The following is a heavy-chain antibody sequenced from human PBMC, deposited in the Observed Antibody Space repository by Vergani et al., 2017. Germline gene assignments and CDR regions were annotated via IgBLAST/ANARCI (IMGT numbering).Heavy chain of an antibody. CDR1: GGTFSSYA. CDR2: IIPIFGTA. CDR3: ARESPTYYDYVWGSYRYXFDY. D-gene: IGHD3-16*02. V-gene: IGHV1-69*01. Sequence: QVQLVQSGAEVKKPGSSVKVSCKASGGTFSSYAISWVRQAPGQGLEWMGGIIPIFGTANYEQKFQGRVTITADESTSTAYMELSSLRSEDTAVYYCARESPTYYDYVWGSYRYXFDYWGQGTLVTVSS. J-gene: IGHJ4*02.